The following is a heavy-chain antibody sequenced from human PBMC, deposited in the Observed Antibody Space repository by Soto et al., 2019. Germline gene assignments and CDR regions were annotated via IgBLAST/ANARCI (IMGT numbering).Heavy chain of an antibody. J-gene: IGHJ3*02. D-gene: IGHD3-22*01. CDR1: GGTFSSYA. CDR2: IIPIFGTA. Sequence: ASVKVSCKASGGTFSSYAISWVRQAPGQGLEWMGGIIPIFGTANYAQKFQGRVTITADESTSTAYMELSSLRSEDTAVYYCASFPYYYDSSGYYGNAFDIWGQGQWSPSPQ. V-gene: IGHV1-69*13. CDR3: ASFPYYYDSSGYYGNAFDI.